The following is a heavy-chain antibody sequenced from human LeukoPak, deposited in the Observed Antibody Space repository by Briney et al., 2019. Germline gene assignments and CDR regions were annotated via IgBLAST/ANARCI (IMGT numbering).Heavy chain of an antibody. D-gene: IGHD2-8*01. CDR3: ARLGGHRYCTNGVCYYCDY. CDR1: GFTVSINY. Sequence: GGSLRLSCAASGFTVSINYMSWVRQAPGRGLEWVSVTYSGGSTDYADSVKHRFTVSRDNSKNTLYLQMNSLRAEDTAVYYCARLGGHRYCTNGVCYYCDYWGQGTLVTVSS. CDR2: TYSGGST. V-gene: IGHV3-66*01. J-gene: IGHJ4*02.